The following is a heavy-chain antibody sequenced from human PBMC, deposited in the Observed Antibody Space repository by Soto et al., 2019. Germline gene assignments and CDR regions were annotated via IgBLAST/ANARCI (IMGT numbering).Heavy chain of an antibody. CDR3: ARAVGYCSGGSCYSGLYYYYGMDV. V-gene: IGHV4-59*01. CDR2: IYYSGST. Sequence: SETLSLTCTVSGGSISSYYWSWIRQPPGKGPGGIWDIYYSGSTNYNPSLKSRVTISVDTSKNQFSLKLSSVTAADTAVYYCARAVGYCSGGSCYSGLYYYYGMDVWGQGTTVTSP. D-gene: IGHD2-15*01. CDR1: GGSISSYY. J-gene: IGHJ6*02.